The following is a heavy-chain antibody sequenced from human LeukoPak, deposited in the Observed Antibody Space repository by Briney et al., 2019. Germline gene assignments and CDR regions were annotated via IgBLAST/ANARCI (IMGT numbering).Heavy chain of an antibody. J-gene: IGHJ4*02. CDR3: ATAGNYRFDY. CDR2: INPDGSTT. D-gene: IGHD1-7*01. V-gene: IGHV3-74*01. CDR1: GFTFSSYW. Sequence: GGSLRLSCAASGFTFSSYWVHWVRQAPGGGLVWVSRINPDGSTTNYADSVKGRFTISRDNAKNTLYLQMNSLRAEDTAVYYCATAGNYRFDYWGQGTLVTVSS.